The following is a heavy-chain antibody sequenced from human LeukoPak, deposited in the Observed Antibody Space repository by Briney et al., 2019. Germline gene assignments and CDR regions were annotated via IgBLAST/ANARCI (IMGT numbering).Heavy chain of an antibody. Sequence: PSETLSLTCTVSGYSISSGYYWGWIRQPPGKGLEWIGIIYHSGRTYYNPSLKSRVTISVDTSKNQFSLKLSSVTAADTAVYYCARDLSYSGRPYAYFDYWGQGTLVTVSS. CDR3: ARDLSYSGRPYAYFDY. D-gene: IGHD1-26*01. CDR2: IYHSGRT. V-gene: IGHV4-38-2*02. CDR1: GYSISSGYY. J-gene: IGHJ4*02.